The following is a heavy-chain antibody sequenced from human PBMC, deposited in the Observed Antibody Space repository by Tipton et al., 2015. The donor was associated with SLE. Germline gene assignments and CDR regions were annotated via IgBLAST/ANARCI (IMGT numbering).Heavy chain of an antibody. CDR1: GYTFTSYA. J-gene: IGHJ6*02. V-gene: IGHV7-4-1*02. D-gene: IGHD2-2*01. CDR3: ARLWCSSTSCSQEDYYYGMDV. CDR2: INTNTGNP. Sequence: QLVQSGSELKKPGASVKVSCKASGYTFTSYAMNWVRQAPGQGLEWMGWINTNTGNPTYAQGFTGRFVFSLDTSVSTAYLQISSLKAEDTAVYYCARLWCSSTSCSQEDYYYGMDVWGQGTTVTVSS.